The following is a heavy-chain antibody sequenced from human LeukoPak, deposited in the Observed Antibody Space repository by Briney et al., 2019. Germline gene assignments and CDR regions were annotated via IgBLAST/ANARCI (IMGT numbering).Heavy chain of an antibody. V-gene: IGHV4-34*01. D-gene: IGHD5-18*01. CDR3: ARGLIWGDTAIGVDY. CDR1: GGSFSGYY. J-gene: IGHJ4*02. Sequence: SETLSLTCAVYGGSFSGYYWSWIRQPPGKGLVWIGEINHSGSTNYNPSLKSRVTISVDTSKNQFSLKLSSVTAADTAVYYCARGLIWGDTAIGVDYWGQGTLVTVSS. CDR2: INHSGST.